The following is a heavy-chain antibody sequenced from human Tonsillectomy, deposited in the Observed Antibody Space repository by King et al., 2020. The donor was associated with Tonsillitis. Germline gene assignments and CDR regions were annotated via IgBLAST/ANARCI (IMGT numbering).Heavy chain of an antibody. CDR2: IKGDGSDK. CDR3: VRDFTYTDYEEY. V-gene: IGHV3-7*03. Sequence: QLVQSGWGLVQPGGSLRLSCAASGFTFSRYWMSWVRQAPGKGLEWVANIKGDGSDKYYMDSVEGRFSVSRDNAKNSLYLQMNSLRAEDTAVYYCVRDFTYTDYEEYWGQGTLVTVSS. J-gene: IGHJ4*02. CDR1: GFTFSRYW. D-gene: IGHD4-17*01.